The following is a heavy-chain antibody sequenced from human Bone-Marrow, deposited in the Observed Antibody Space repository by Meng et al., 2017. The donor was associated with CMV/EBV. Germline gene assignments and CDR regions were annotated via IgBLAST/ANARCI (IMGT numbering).Heavy chain of an antibody. CDR3: ARDGGPGGAADYYYYYGMDV. D-gene: IGHD3-16*01. CDR2: ISAYNGNT. Sequence: ASVKVSCKASGYTFTRFGISWVRQAPGQGLEWMGWISAYNGNTNYAQKLQGRVSMTTDTSTTTAHMEVRSLRSDDTAVYYCARDGGPGGAADYYYYYGMDVWGQGTTVTGYS. CDR1: GYTFTRFG. J-gene: IGHJ6*01. V-gene: IGHV1-18*01.